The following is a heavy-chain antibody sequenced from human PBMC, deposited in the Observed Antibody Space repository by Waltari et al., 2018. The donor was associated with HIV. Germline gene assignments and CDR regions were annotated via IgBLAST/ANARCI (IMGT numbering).Heavy chain of an antibody. V-gene: IGHV3-15*07. D-gene: IGHD3-10*01. CDR2: IKTNSDGGTT. Sequence: EVQLVESGGGLVTPGGSFILSCAASGDTCYNAWLNWVRQAPGKGREWVGRIKTNSDGGTTDYAVPVKSRFTISRDDSKNTLYLQMNSLKTDDTAVYYCTTGVFRGVRRFDYWGQGTLVTVSS. CDR1: GDTCYNAW. CDR3: TTGVFRGVRRFDY. J-gene: IGHJ4*02.